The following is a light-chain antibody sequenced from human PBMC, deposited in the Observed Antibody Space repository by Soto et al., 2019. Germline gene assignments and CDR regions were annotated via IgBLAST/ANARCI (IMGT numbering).Light chain of an antibody. Sequence: EIVLTQSPATLSLSPGERATLSCRASQSVTKYLAWYQQKPGQAPRLLIYDASNRATGIPARFSGSGSGTDFTLTISSLEPDDFAAYYCQQRNKWPPIFTFGPGTKVDVK. CDR2: DAS. J-gene: IGKJ3*01. CDR3: QQRNKWPPIFT. CDR1: QSVTKY. V-gene: IGKV3-11*01.